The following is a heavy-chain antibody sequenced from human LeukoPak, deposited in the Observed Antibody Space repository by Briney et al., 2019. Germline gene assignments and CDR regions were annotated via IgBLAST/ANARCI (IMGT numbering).Heavy chain of an antibody. CDR3: ARGIVATICPYFDY. CDR1: GYTFTGYY. CDR2: INPNSGGT. D-gene: IGHD5-12*01. V-gene: IGHV1-2*02. Sequence: ASVKVSCKASGYTFTGYYMHWVRQAPGQGLEWMGWINPNSGGTNYAQKFQGRVTMTRDTSISTAYMELSRLRSDDTAVYYCARGIVATICPYFDYWGQGTLVTVSS. J-gene: IGHJ4*02.